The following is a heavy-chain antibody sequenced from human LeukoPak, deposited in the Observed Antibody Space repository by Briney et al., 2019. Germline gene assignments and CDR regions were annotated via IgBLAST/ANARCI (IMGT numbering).Heavy chain of an antibody. J-gene: IGHJ4*01. D-gene: IGHD6-19*01. CDR3: ARPKYNIGLYYFDC. CDR1: GFTFSSSW. CDR2: IKQDGSDK. V-gene: IGHV3-7*04. Sequence: GGSLRHSCAASGFTFSSSWMSWVRQAPGKGLQWVANIKQDGSDKYYVDSVKGRFTISRDNAKNSLYLQMNSLRAEDTAVYYCARPKYNIGLYYFDCWGHGDLVTVSS.